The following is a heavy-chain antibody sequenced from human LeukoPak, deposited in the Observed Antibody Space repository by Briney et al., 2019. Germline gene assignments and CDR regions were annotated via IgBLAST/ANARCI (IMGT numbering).Heavy chain of an antibody. J-gene: IGHJ4*02. CDR1: GFTFSNYA. Sequence: GGSLRLSCAASGFTFSNYAMHWVRQAPGKGLEWVALISYDGSVEKNAASVKGRFTISRDNAKNTLYLQMNSLRVEDTAVYYCAESRDAYNDFDYWGQGTLVTVSS. CDR3: AESRDAYNDFDY. CDR2: ISYDGSVE. V-gene: IGHV3-30*04. D-gene: IGHD5-24*01.